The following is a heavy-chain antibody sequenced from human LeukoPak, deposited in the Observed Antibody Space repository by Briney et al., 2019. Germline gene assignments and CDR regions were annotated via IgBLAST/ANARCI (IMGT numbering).Heavy chain of an antibody. CDR2: ISGSGGST. J-gene: IGHJ6*02. V-gene: IGHV3-23*01. CDR3: LVDTAMISAYYYYGMDV. Sequence: GGSLRLSCAASGFTFSSYAMSWVRQAPGKGLEWVSAISGSGGSTYYADSVKGRCTISRDNSKNTVYLQMNSLRAEDTAVYYCLVDTAMISAYYYYGMDVWGQGTTVTVSS. D-gene: IGHD5-18*01. CDR1: GFTFSSYA.